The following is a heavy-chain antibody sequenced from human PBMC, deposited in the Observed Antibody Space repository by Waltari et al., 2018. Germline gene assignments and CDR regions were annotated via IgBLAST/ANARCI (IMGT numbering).Heavy chain of an antibody. D-gene: IGHD2-2*01. J-gene: IGHJ4*02. CDR3: LLCSEVTAATGFFDY. Sequence: EVQLVESGGGLVKPGGSLRLSCAASGFSFTAYWMNWVRQAPGKGLEWVGNINQGGSEKYYVDSVKGRFTISRDNARNSLYLQMNSLRVEDTAVYYCLLCSEVTAATGFFDYWGQGALVTVSS. CDR1: GFSFTAYW. CDR2: INQGGSEK. V-gene: IGHV3-7*02.